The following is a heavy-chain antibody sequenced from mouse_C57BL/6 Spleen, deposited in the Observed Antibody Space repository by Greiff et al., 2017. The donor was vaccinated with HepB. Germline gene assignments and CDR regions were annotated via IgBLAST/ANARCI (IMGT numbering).Heavy chain of an antibody. Sequence: VQLVESGPELVKPGASVKISCKASGYAFSSSWMNWVKQRPGKGLEWIGRIYPGDGDTNYNGKFKGKATLTADKSSSTAYMQLSSLTSEDSAVYFCARGGDLYAMDYWGQGTSVTVSS. CDR1: GYAFSSSW. CDR2: IYPGDGDT. CDR3: ARGGDLYAMDY. J-gene: IGHJ4*01. V-gene: IGHV1-82*01.